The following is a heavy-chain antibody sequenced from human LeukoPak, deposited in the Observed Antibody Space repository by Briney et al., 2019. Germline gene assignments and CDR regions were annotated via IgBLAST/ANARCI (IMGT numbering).Heavy chain of an antibody. CDR2: INSDGINT. J-gene: IGHJ2*01. CDR1: GFTFSNYW. D-gene: IGHD5-12*01. CDR3: ARDLGGYVQHWYFDL. V-gene: IGHV3-74*01. Sequence: GGSLRLSCAASGFTFSNYWMHWVRQAPGKGLVWVSRINSDGINTSYADSVKGRFTISRDNAKNSLYLQMNSLRAEDTAVYYCARDLGGYVQHWYFDLWGRGTLVTVSS.